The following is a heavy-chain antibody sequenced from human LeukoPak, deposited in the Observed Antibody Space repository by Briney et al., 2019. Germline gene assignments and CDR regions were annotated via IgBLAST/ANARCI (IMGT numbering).Heavy chain of an antibody. D-gene: IGHD6-19*01. CDR3: AKSTSGWSFDS. CDR2: ISGSGGST. J-gene: IGHJ4*02. V-gene: IGHV3-23*01. CDR1: GFTFSSSA. Sequence: GSLRLSCAASGFTFSSSAMSWVRQAPGEGLEWVSGISGSGGSTYYADSVKGRFTTSRDNSKNTLYVQMNSLRAEDTAVYYCAKSTSGWSFDSWGQGTPVSVSS.